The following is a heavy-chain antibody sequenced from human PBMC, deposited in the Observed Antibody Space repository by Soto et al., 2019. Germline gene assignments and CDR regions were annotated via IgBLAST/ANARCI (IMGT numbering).Heavy chain of an antibody. V-gene: IGHV4-61*08. J-gene: IGHJ4*02. CDR3: ARGYYDILTGYYYPRAYFDY. Sequence: PSETLSLTCAVSGGSISSGDYSCNWIRQPPGKGLEWIGYIYYSGSTNYNPSLKSRVTISVDTSKNQFSLKLSSVTAADTAVYYCARGYYDILTGYYYPRAYFDYRGQRTLVIVSS. D-gene: IGHD3-9*01. CDR2: IYYSGST. CDR1: GGSISSGDYS.